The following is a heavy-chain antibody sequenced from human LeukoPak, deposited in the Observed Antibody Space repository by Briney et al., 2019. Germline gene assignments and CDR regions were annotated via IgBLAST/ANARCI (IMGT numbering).Heavy chain of an antibody. CDR2: INPNSGGT. J-gene: IGHJ3*02. CDR1: GYTFTAYY. V-gene: IGHV1-2*02. D-gene: IGHD3-10*01. CDR3: ARGPESGAFDI. Sequence: ASVKVSCKASGYTFTAYYMHWMRQAPGQGLEWMGCINPNSGGTNYAQKFQGRVTLTRDTSISTAYMELSRLRSGDTAVYYCARGPESGAFDIWGQGTIVTVSS.